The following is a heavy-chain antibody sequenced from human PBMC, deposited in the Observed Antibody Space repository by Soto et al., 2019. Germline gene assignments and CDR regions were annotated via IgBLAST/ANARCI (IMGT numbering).Heavy chain of an antibody. Sequence: ASVKVSCKASGGTFSSYAISWVRQAPGQGLEWMGGIIPIFGTANYAQKFQGRVTITADKSTSTAYMELSSLRSEDTAVYYCARVSLWCSYYRCGYYYYYGMDVWGQGTTVXVSS. J-gene: IGHJ6*02. CDR3: ARVSLWCSYYRCGYYYYYGMDV. V-gene: IGHV1-69*06. CDR2: IIPIFGTA. D-gene: IGHD2-21*01. CDR1: GGTFSSYA.